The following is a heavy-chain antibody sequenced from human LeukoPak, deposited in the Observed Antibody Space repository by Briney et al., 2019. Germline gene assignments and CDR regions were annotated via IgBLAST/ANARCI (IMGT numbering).Heavy chain of an antibody. V-gene: IGHV3-23*01. D-gene: IGHD6-19*01. J-gene: IGHJ4*02. Sequence: GGSLRLSCAASGFTFSRYAMSWVRKPPGKGQDGVSLISDSGTRTYYAASVKGRFTISRDNSKNTLYVQMTSLRAEDTALYYCASVAADYYFDHWGQGTLATVSS. CDR1: GFTFSRYA. CDR3: ASVAADYYFDH. CDR2: ISDSGTRT.